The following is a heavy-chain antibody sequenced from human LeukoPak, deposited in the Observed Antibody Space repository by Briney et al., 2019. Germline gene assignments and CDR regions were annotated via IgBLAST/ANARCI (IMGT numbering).Heavy chain of an antibody. CDR1: GGSISSSSYY. V-gene: IGHV4-61*01. CDR2: IYYSGST. J-gene: IGHJ6*03. Sequence: PSETLSLTCTVSGGSISSSSYYWSWIRQPPGKGLEWIGYIYYSGSTYYNPSLKSRVTISVDTSKNQFSLKLSSVTAADTAVYYCARGVYYYGSGSYELDYMDVWGKGTTVTISS. CDR3: ARGVYYYGSGSYELDYMDV. D-gene: IGHD3-10*01.